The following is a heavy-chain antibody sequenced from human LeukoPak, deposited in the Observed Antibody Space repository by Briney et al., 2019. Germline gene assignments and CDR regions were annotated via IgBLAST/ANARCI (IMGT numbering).Heavy chain of an antibody. V-gene: IGHV1-2*02. CDR3: ARDSSRSHYYDSSGYYFNNWFDP. J-gene: IGHJ5*02. CDR1: GYTFTGYY. CDR2: INPNSGGT. D-gene: IGHD3-22*01. Sequence: DSVKVSCKASGYTFTGYYMHWVRQAPGQGLEWMGWINPNSGGTNYAQRFQGRVTMTRDTSISTAYMELSRLRSDDTAVYYCARDSSRSHYYDSSGYYFNNWFDPWGQGTLVTVSS.